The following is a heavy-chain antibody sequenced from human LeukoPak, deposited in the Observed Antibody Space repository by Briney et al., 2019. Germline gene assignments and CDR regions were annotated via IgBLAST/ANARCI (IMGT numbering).Heavy chain of an antibody. V-gene: IGHV1-18*01. CDR3: ARAEAADGRYYYYYYGMDV. J-gene: IGHJ6*02. CDR1: GYTFTSYG. D-gene: IGHD6-13*01. CDR2: ISAYNGNT. Sequence: ASVKVSCKASGYTFTSYGISWVRQAPGQGIEWMGWISAYNGNTNYAQKLQGRVTMTTDTSTSTAYMELRSLRSDDTAVYYCARAEAADGRYYYYYYGMDVWGQGTTVTVSS.